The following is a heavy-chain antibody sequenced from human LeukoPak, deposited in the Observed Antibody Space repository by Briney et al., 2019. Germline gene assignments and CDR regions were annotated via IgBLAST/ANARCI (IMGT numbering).Heavy chain of an antibody. CDR1: GFTFSSYA. CDR2: ISYDGSNK. D-gene: IGHD4-17*01. CDR3: ARDLGDYGGY. V-gene: IGHV3-30-3*01. Sequence: GRSLRLSCAASGFTFSSYAMHWVRQAPGKGLEWVAVISYDGSNKYYADSAKGRFTISRDNSKNTLYLQMNSLRAEDTAVYYCARDLGDYGGYWGQGTLVTVSS. J-gene: IGHJ4*02.